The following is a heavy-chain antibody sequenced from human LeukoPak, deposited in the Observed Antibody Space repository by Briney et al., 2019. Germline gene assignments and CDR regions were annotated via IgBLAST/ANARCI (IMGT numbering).Heavy chain of an antibody. CDR2: IYHSGST. D-gene: IGHD6-6*01. CDR1: GGSISSSGYS. CDR3: ARGLAASDWFDP. V-gene: IGHV4-30-2*01. J-gene: IGHJ5*02. Sequence: SETLSLTCAVSGGSISSSGYSWSWIRQPPGKGLEWIGYIYHSGSTYYNPSLKSRVTISLDRSQNQFSLKLSSVTAADMAVYYCARGLAASDWFDPWGQGTLVTVSS.